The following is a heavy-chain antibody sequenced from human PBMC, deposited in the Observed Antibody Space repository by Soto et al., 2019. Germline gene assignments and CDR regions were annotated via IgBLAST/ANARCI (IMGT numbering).Heavy chain of an antibody. CDR3: AKARAQYYDFWSGYPVDY. J-gene: IGHJ4*02. Sequence: GGSLRLSCAASGFTISSYAMSWVRQAPGKGLEWVSVMSGSGGSTYYADSVKGRFTISRDNSKNTLYLQMNSLRAEDTAVYYCAKARAQYYDFWSGYPVDYWGQGTLVTVSS. V-gene: IGHV3-23*01. CDR2: MSGSGGST. D-gene: IGHD3-3*01. CDR1: GFTISSYA.